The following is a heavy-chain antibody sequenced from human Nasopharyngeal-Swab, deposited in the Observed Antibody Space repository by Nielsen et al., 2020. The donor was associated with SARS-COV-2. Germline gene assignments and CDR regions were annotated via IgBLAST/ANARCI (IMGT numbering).Heavy chain of an antibody. V-gene: IGHV3-15*01. Sequence: WIRQPPGKGLEWAGRIKSKTDGGTTDYAAPVKGRFTISRDDSKNTLYLQMNSLKAEDTAVYYCASSYYDFWSGYYYHGAFDIWGQGTMVTVSS. CDR3: ASSYYDFWSGYYYHGAFDI. CDR2: IKSKTDGGTT. J-gene: IGHJ3*02. D-gene: IGHD3-3*01.